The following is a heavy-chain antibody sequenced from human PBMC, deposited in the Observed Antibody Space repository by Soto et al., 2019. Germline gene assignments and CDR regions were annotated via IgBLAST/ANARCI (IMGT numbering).Heavy chain of an antibody. Sequence: QVQLVQSGAEVKKPGASVKVSCKASGYTFTSYVINWVRQAAGQGLEWIGWMNPNSGKAVYAQKFQGRVTMAGNTSISTVYMELSSLRSDDTAVYFCARGLVVVSATYWYFDLWGRGTLVTVSS. CDR2: MNPNSGKA. J-gene: IGHJ2*01. CDR1: GYTFTSYV. D-gene: IGHD2-15*01. V-gene: IGHV1-8*01. CDR3: ARGLVVVSATYWYFDL.